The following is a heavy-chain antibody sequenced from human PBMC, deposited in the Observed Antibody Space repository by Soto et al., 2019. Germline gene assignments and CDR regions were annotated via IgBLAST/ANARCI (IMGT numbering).Heavy chain of an antibody. J-gene: IGHJ6*02. CDR3: TSTVYMELSSLRSEDTAVYYCARDPGASFYYYSVMDV. CDR1: GGTFSNHA. Sequence: QVQLIQSGAEVKKPGSSVKVSCKASGGTFSNHAASWVRQAPGQGLEWMGGIIPIFATTKNAQKFQGRVSIIADESTSTVTYAQKFQGRVTITADESTSTVYMELSSLRSEDTAVYYCARDPGASFYYYSVMDVWGQGTTVTVSS. D-gene: IGHD3-10*01. V-gene: IGHV1-69*01. CDR2: IIPIFATT.